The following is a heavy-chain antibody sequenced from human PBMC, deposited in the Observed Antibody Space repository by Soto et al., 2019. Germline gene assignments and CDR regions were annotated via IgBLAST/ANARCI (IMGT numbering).Heavy chain of an antibody. V-gene: IGHV4-59*08. D-gene: IGHD6-13*01. CDR1: GGSISSYY. Sequence: KTSETLSLTCTVSGGSISSYYWSWIRQPPGKGLEWIGYIYYSGSTYYNPSLKSRVTISVDTSKNQFSLKLSSVTAADTAVYYCARVWYSSSWPNWFDPWGQGTLVTVSS. CDR2: IYYSGST. CDR3: ARVWYSSSWPNWFDP. J-gene: IGHJ5*02.